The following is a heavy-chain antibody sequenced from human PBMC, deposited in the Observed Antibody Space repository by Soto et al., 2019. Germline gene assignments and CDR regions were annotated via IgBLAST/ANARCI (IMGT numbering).Heavy chain of an antibody. CDR2: IYYSGST. CDR3: ARVGGFGATTIDY. V-gene: IGHV4-30-4*01. J-gene: IGHJ4*02. D-gene: IGHD3-10*01. Sequence: SETLSLTCTVSGDSISSGDYYWSWIRQPPGKGLEWIGYIYYSGSTYYNPSLKSRVTISVDTSKNQFSLKLSSVTAADTAVYYCARVGGFGATTIDYWGQGTLVIVSP. CDR1: GDSISSGDYY.